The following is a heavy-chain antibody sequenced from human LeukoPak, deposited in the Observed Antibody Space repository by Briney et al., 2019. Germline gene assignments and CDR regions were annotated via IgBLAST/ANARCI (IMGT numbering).Heavy chain of an antibody. Sequence: GGSLRLSCAASGFTLSGYAMSWVRQAPEKGLEWVSTITGSGGTTYYADSVKGRFTISRDNSKNTLYLQMNSLRVEDTAVYYCAKGRGYCSAGSCYSGFDYGGQGTLVTVSS. CDR2: ITGSGGTT. D-gene: IGHD2-15*01. CDR1: GFTLSGYA. J-gene: IGHJ4*02. V-gene: IGHV3-23*01. CDR3: AKGRGYCSAGSCYSGFDY.